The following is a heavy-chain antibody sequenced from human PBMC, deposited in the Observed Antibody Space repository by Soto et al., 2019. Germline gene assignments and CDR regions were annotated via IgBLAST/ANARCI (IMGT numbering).Heavy chain of an antibody. D-gene: IGHD1-1*01. J-gene: IGHJ4*02. V-gene: IGHV1-18*01. Sequence: QVHLVQSGAEVKKPGASVKVSCQGSGYAFTTYGITWVRQAPGQGLEWMGWISAHNGNTNYAQKLQGRVTVTRDTATSTAYMELRSLRYDDTAVYYCARGRYGDYWGQGAGVTVSS. CDR2: ISAHNGNT. CDR1: GYAFTTYG. CDR3: ARGRYGDY.